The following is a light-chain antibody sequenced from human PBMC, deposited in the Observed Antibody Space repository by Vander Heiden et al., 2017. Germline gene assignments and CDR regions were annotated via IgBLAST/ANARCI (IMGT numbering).Light chain of an antibody. J-gene: IGKJ5*01. V-gene: IGKV3-20*01. Sequence: EIVLTQSPGTLSLSPGERATLSCRASQSVSSSYLAWYQQKPGQAPRLLSYGAASRATGTPDRFSGSGSGTDFTLTISRLEPEDVAVYYCQQYGSSPPTFGQGTRLEIK. CDR3: QQYGSSPPT. CDR1: QSVSSSY. CDR2: GAA.